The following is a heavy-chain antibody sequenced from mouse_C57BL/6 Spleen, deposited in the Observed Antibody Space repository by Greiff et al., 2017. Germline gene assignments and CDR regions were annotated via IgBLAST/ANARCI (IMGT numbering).Heavy chain of an antibody. CDR3: AREYYGSSPWYFDV. J-gene: IGHJ1*03. V-gene: IGHV5-16*01. CDR1: GFTFSDYY. Sequence: EVNVVESEGGLVQPGSSMKLSCTASGFTFSDYYMAWVRQVPEKGLEWVANINYDGSSTYYLDSLKSRFIISRDNAKNILYLQMSSLKSEDTATYYCAREYYGSSPWYFDVWGTGTTVTVSS. D-gene: IGHD1-1*01. CDR2: INYDGSST.